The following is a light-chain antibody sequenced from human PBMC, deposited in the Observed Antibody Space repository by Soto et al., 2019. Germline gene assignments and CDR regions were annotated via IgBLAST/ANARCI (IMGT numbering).Light chain of an antibody. CDR3: AAWDDNLIVL. CDR2: SNS. V-gene: IGLV1-44*01. Sequence: QLVLTQPPAASGTPGQRVTISCSGSSPNFKRNTGSWYQQLPGTAPKLLIYSNSQRPSGVPDRFSGSKSGTSASLAISGLQSDDEAEYYCAAWDDNLIVLFGGGTKLTVL. J-gene: IGLJ2*01. CDR1: SPNFKRNT.